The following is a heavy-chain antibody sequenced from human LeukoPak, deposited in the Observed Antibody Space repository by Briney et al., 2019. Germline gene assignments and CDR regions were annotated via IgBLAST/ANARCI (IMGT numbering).Heavy chain of an antibody. V-gene: IGHV3-30*02. CDR3: AKQWLLNYYYYMDV. CDR1: GFTFSSFG. CDR2: IQYDGSNK. Sequence: GGSLRVSCAASGFTFSSFGMYWVRQAPGKGLECVTFIQYDGSNKYYADSVKGRFTISSDNSKNTLYLQMNSLRAEDTAVYYCAKQWLLNYYYYMDVWGKGTTVTVSS. D-gene: IGHD6-19*01. J-gene: IGHJ6*03.